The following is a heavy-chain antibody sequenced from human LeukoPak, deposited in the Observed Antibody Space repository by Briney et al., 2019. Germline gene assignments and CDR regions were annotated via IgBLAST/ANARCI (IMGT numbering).Heavy chain of an antibody. CDR3: TKDFYDTAGYDPIHPPLFDS. Sequence: GGSLRLPCVVSGFTFNNFAMTWVRQTPGKGLQWVSTVSGSGATAHHADSVNGRFTISRDNSKNTIYLQMNSLRVEDTALYYCTKDFYDTAGYDPIHPPLFDSWGQGTLVTVSS. CDR1: GFTFNNFA. D-gene: IGHD2/OR15-2a*01. V-gene: IGHV3-23*01. J-gene: IGHJ4*02. CDR2: VSGSGATA.